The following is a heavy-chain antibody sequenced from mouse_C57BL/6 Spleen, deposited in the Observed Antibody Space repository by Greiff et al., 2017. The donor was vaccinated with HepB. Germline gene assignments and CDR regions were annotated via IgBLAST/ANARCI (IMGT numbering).Heavy chain of an antibody. D-gene: IGHD2-1*01. CDR3: ARSGRNYDYAMDY. Sequence: QVQLQQPGAELVKPGASVKLSCKASGYTFTSYWMQWVKQRPGQGLEWIGEIDPSDSYTNYNQKFKGKATLTVDTSSSTAYMQLSSLTSEDSAVYYCARSGRNYDYAMDYWGQGTSVTVSS. J-gene: IGHJ4*01. V-gene: IGHV1-50*01. CDR2: IDPSDSYT. CDR1: GYTFTSYW.